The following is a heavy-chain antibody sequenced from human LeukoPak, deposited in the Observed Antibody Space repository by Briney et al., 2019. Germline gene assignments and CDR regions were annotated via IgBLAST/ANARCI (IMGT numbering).Heavy chain of an antibody. CDR2: VHSGGNT. CDR3: ARTGRDGYNYGSIYYFDY. D-gene: IGHD1-1*01. J-gene: IGHJ4*02. V-gene: IGHV4-59*01. Sequence: PSETLSLTCTVSGGSISSYYWSWIRQPPGKGLEWIGYVHSGGNTNYNPSLKSRVTISADTSKSQFSLRLSSVSAADTAVYYCARTGRDGYNYGSIYYFDYWGQGTLVTVPS. CDR1: GGSISSYY.